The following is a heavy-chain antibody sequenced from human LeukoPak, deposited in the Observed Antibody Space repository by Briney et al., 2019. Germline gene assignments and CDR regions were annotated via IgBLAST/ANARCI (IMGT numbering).Heavy chain of an antibody. V-gene: IGHV3-11*06. D-gene: IGHD6-19*01. CDR1: GFTFSDYY. J-gene: IGHJ4*02. CDR2: ISSNSGYT. Sequence: PGGSLRLSCAASGFTFSDYYMSWIRQAPGKGLEWVSYISSNSGYTNYAVSVKGRFTISRDNAKNPLYLQMDSLRGEDTAVYYCARDRSVDGTVWGQGTLVTVSS. CDR3: ARDRSVDGTV.